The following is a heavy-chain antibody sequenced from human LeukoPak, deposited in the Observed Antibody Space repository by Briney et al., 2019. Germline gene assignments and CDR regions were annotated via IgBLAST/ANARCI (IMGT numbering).Heavy chain of an antibody. CDR1: GGSMSPYH. CDR3: ARAVSGRFDY. Sequence: SETLSLTCTVSGGSMSPYHWGWIRQPPGKGLEWTGYIYYSGSTNYNPSLNSRVTISVDTSKNQFSLRPSSVTAADTAICYCARAVSGRFDYWGQGTLVTVSS. J-gene: IGHJ4*02. CDR2: IYYSGST. D-gene: IGHD6-19*01. V-gene: IGHV4-59*08.